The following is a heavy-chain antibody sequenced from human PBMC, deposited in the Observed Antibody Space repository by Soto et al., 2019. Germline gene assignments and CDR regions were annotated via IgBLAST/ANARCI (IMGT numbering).Heavy chain of an antibody. V-gene: IGHV5-51*01. CDR2: IYPGDSDT. CDR1: GYSFTXXW. Sequence: GESXKIXXKGSGYSFTXXWXXXVXXMPXKGLEWMGIIYPGDSDTRYSPSFQGQVTISAGKSVTTAYLQWSSLRASDTAMYYCARLDTHNYYYYGMDVWGQGTSVTVSS. D-gene: IGHD3-9*01. J-gene: IGHJ6*02. CDR3: ARLDTHNYYYYGMDV.